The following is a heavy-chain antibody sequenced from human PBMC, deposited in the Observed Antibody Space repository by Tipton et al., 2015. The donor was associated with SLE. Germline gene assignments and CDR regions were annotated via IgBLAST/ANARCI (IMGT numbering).Heavy chain of an antibody. CDR1: GGSISSSSYY. V-gene: IGHV4-39*07. CDR2: AYYSGTT. J-gene: IGHJ3*02. Sequence: TLSLTCTVSGGSISSSSYYWGWIRQPPGKGLEWIGTAYYSGTTYYNPSLKSRVTISVDTSKNQFSLKLSSVTAADTAVYYCASGILTGNAAFDIWGPGTMVTVSS. CDR3: ASGILTGNAAFDI. D-gene: IGHD3-9*01.